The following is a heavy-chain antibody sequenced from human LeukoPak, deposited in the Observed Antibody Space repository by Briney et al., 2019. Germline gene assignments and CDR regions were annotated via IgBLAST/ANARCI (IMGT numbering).Heavy chain of an antibody. J-gene: IGHJ4*02. D-gene: IGHD1-1*01. V-gene: IGHV1-2*02. CDR3: ARVRDNACDY. Sequence: ASVTVSCKTSGYMVSDYYMHWGRQAPGQGLEWMGWLKGDTGDTDSPQKFKGRVTMTRDTATNTAYMQPSRLTYDDTAMYFCARVRDNACDYWGQGTLVTVSS. CDR1: GYMVSDYY. CDR2: LKGDTGDT.